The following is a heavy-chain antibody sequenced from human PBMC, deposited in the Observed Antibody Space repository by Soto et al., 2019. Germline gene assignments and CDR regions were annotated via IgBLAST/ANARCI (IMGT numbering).Heavy chain of an antibody. V-gene: IGHV5-51*01. Sequence: GESLKLSCKGSGYSFTSYWIGWVRQMPGKGLEWMGIIYPGDSDTRYSPSFQGQVTISADKSISTAYLQWSSLKASDTAMYYCARLVYGSGSYNYMDVWGKGTTVTVSS. D-gene: IGHD3-10*01. CDR3: ARLVYGSGSYNYMDV. CDR1: GYSFTSYW. CDR2: IYPGDSDT. J-gene: IGHJ6*03.